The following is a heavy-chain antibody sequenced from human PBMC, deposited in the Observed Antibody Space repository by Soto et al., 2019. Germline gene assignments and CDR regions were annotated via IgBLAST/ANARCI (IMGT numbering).Heavy chain of an antibody. CDR2: TNPYSGKT. CDR3: VRGSSGFSP. CDR1: GYTFTSHD. J-gene: IGHJ5*02. V-gene: IGHV1-8*01. D-gene: IGHD6-19*01. Sequence: QVQLVQSGAEVKKPGASVKVSCKASGYTFTSHDINWVRQASGQGLEWMGWTNPYSGKTGYAQKFQGRVIMTRNTAISTVYMELSSLTSGDTGVYYCVRGSSGFSPWVQGTLVTVSS.